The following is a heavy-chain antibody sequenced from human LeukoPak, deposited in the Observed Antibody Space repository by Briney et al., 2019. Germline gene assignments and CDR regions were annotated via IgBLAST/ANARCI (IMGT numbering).Heavy chain of an antibody. CDR2: IIPILDIT. CDR1: GGTFSNYA. V-gene: IGHV1-69*04. Sequence: GASVKVSCKASGGTFSNYAINWVRQAPGQGLEWMGRIIPILDITNYAGKFQGRVTITADKSTSTAWMELGSLRSEDTAVYYCPRDLPNYSGKSGYGMDVWGQGTTVAVSS. CDR3: PRDLPNYSGKSGYGMDV. D-gene: IGHD1-26*01. J-gene: IGHJ6*02.